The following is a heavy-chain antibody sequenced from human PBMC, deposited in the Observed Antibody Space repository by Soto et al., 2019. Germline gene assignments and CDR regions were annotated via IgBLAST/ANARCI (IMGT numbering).Heavy chain of an antibody. D-gene: IGHD3-10*01. Sequence: SETLSLTYAVSGGSISNYYWSWIRQPPGKGLEWIGYIYYSGSTNYNPSLKSRVTISVDTSKNQFSLKLNSMTAADTAVYYRARHNYGSGSTYFDYWGQGTLVTVSS. CDR1: GGSISNYY. V-gene: IGHV4-59*08. CDR2: IYYSGST. J-gene: IGHJ4*02. CDR3: ARHNYGSGSTYFDY.